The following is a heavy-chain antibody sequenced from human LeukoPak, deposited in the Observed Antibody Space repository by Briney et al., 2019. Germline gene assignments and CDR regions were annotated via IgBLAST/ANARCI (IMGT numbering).Heavy chain of an antibody. V-gene: IGHV3-11*01. CDR2: IGSSGDTI. CDR1: GFTFSDHY. CDR3: ARARPPDSDAFDI. D-gene: IGHD1-14*01. Sequence: GGSLRLSCAASGFTFSDHYMSWIRQAPGKGLEWVPYIGSSGDTIYYADSVMGRFTISRDNAKNSLYLQMNNLRAEDTAVYYCARARPPDSDAFDIWGQGTMLTVSS. J-gene: IGHJ3*02.